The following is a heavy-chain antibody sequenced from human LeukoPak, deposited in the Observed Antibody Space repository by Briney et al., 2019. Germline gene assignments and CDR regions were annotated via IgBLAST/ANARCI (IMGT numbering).Heavy chain of an antibody. Sequence: GGSLRLSCAASGFTFSSYAMSGVRQAPGKGLEWVSAISGSGGSTYYADSVKGRFTFSRDISKNTLYLQMNSLRAEDTAVYYCAKPHYYDSSGSDYWGRGTLVTVSS. CDR2: ISGSGGST. CDR1: GFTFSSYA. V-gene: IGHV3-23*01. CDR3: AKPHYYDSSGSDY. D-gene: IGHD3-22*01. J-gene: IGHJ4*02.